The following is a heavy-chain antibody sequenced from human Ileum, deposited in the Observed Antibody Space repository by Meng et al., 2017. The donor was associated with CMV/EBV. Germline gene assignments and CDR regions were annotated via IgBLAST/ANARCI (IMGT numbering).Heavy chain of an antibody. CDR2: IYTSGTT. D-gene: IGHD3-10*01. V-gene: IGHV4-4*07. J-gene: IGHJ4*02. CDR1: GGSISNYY. Sequence: QVHLQEAGPGLVKTSETLSLTCYVSGGSISNYYWSWIRQSAGKGLEWIAHIYTSGTTNYNPSLKSRVTMSVDTSRNQFSLKLTSVTAADTAVYYCARNYGSGNWNFFHYWGQGTLVTVSS. CDR3: ARNYGSGNWNFFHY.